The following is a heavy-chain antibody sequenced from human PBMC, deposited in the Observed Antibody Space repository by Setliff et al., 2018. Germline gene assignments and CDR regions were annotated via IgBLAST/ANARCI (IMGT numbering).Heavy chain of an antibody. J-gene: IGHJ4*02. CDR3: ARRLVGRYFDY. CDR1: GGTFSSYA. Sequence: GASVKVSCKASGGTFSSYAISWVRQAPGQGLEWMGGIIPILGIANYAQKFQGRVTITADKSTSTAYMELSSLSSEDTAVYYCARRLVGRYFDYWGQGTLVTVSS. CDR2: IIPILGIA. V-gene: IGHV1-69*10. D-gene: IGHD2-15*01.